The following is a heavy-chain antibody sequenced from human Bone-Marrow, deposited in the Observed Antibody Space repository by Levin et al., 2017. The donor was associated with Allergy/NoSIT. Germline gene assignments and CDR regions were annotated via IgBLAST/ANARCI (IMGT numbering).Heavy chain of an antibody. CDR2: ISYDGSNK. D-gene: IGHD3-3*01. V-gene: IGHV3-30*18. Sequence: GGSLRLSCAASGFTFSSYGMHWVRQAPGKGLEWVAVISYDGSNKYYADSVKGRFTISRDNSKNTLYLQMNSLRAEDTAVYYCAKGGFYDFWSGSLGYWGQGTLVTVSS. J-gene: IGHJ4*02. CDR1: GFTFSSYG. CDR3: AKGGFYDFWSGSLGY.